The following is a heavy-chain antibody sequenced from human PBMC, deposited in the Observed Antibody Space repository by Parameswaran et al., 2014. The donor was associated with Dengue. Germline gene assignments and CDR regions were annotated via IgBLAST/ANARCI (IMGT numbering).Heavy chain of an antibody. D-gene: IGHD6-13*01. CDR3: ARVLGSHSSSDFDY. V-gene: IGHV6-1*01. J-gene: IGHJ4*02. Sequence: ISVARWIRQSPSRGLEWLGRTYYRSKWYNDYAVSVKSRITINPDTSKNQFSLQLNSVTPEDTAVYYCARVLGSHSSSDFDYWGQGTLVTVSS. CDR1: ISVA. CDR2: TYYRSKWYN.